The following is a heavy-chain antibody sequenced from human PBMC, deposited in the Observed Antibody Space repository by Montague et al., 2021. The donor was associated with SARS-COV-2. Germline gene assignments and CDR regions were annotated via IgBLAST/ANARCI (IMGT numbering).Heavy chain of an antibody. D-gene: IGHD2-2*01. Sequence: SETLSLTCSVSGDSMSRSYHNWDWIRQPPGKGLEWIGTISYSGITYYSPSLKNRVTISVDTSKKQFSLKVTPMTAADTAVYYCARETVSAAASEIDNWGQGTLVTVSS. CDR2: ISYSGIT. J-gene: IGHJ4*02. V-gene: IGHV4-39*01. CDR1: GDSMSRSYHN. CDR3: ARETVSAAASEIDN.